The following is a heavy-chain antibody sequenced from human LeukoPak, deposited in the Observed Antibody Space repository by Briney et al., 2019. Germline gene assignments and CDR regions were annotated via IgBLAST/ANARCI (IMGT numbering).Heavy chain of an antibody. CDR2: IYSGGST. V-gene: IGHV3-66*01. CDR3: ARGLERRGGLLETFDY. J-gene: IGHJ4*02. Sequence: GGSLRLSCAASGFTFSTYSMSWVRQAPGKGLEWVSVIYSGGSTYYADSVKGRFTISRDNSKNTLYLQMNSLRAEDTAVYYCARGLERRGGLLETFDYWGQGTLVTVSS. CDR1: GFTFSTYS. D-gene: IGHD1-1*01.